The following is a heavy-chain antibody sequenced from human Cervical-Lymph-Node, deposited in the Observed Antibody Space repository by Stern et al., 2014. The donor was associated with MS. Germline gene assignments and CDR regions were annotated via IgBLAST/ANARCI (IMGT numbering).Heavy chain of an antibody. J-gene: IGHJ4*02. Sequence: QLVQSGAEVKTPGASATVSCKAFGYTFPSNKIHWVRQAPGQGLEWMGIINPGGGSTRYAQKLQGRVTMTRDTSTSTVYMELTSLRSEDTAVYSCARDNGGWSVDSWGQGTLVIVSS. CDR2: INPGGGST. CDR1: GYTFPSNK. CDR3: ARDNGGWSVDS. D-gene: IGHD6-19*01. V-gene: IGHV1-46*01.